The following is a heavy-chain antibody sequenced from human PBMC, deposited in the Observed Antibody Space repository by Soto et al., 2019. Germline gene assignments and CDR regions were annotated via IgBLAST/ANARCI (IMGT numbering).Heavy chain of an antibody. CDR2: ISYDGGKT. J-gene: IGHJ4*02. Sequence: GSLRLSCASAFTFRSYTMHWARQAPGKGLEWVATISYDGGKTYYADSVRGRFTISRDNSKSTLFLQMDSLRPEDTAVYSCARDRDSSYFPPPYYFDSWGQGTLVTVSS. CDR3: ARDRDSSYFPPPYYFDS. D-gene: IGHD4-4*01. V-gene: IGHV3-30*04. CDR1: AFTFRSYT.